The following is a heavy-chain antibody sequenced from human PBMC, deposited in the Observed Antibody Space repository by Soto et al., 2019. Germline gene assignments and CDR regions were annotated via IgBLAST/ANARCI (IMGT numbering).Heavy chain of an antibody. CDR3: ARARGADRPNWFDP. Sequence: PSETLSLTCAVSGYSISGGYHWGWIRQPPGKGLEWIASIFRSGASHYSPSLKSRGTISVDTSENQFSLKLISVTAADTAVYYCARARGADRPNWFDPWGQGTQVTVSS. V-gene: IGHV4-38-2*01. CDR1: GYSISGGYH. D-gene: IGHD3-10*01. CDR2: IFRSGAS. J-gene: IGHJ5*02.